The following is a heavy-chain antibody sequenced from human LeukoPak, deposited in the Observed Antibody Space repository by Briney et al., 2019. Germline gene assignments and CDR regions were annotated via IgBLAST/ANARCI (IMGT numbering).Heavy chain of an antibody. CDR3: ARASTRATDGYNPYYFDY. Sequence: SETLSLTCTVSGGSISSYYWSWIRHPPGKGLEWSGYIYYSGSTNYNPSLKSRVTISVDTSNNQFSLKLSSVTAADTAVYYCARASTRATDGYNPYYFDYWGQGTLVTVSS. CDR1: GGSISSYY. J-gene: IGHJ4*02. CDR2: IYYSGST. V-gene: IGHV4-59*01. D-gene: IGHD5-24*01.